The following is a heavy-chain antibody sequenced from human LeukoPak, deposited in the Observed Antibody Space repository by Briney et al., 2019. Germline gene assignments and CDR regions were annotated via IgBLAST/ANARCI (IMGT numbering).Heavy chain of an antibody. Sequence: SSETLSLTCTVSGDSISSYYWSWIRQPPGKGLEWIGYIYYSGSTYYNPSLKSRVTISVDTSKNQFSLKLSSVTAADTAVYYCASHSPLWFGSWGQGTLVTVSS. CDR2: IYYSGST. J-gene: IGHJ5*01. CDR1: GDSISSYY. CDR3: ASHSPLWFGS. V-gene: IGHV4-59*08.